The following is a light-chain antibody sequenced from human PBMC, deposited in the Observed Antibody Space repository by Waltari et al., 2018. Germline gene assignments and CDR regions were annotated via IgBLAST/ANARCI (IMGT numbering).Light chain of an antibody. J-gene: IGKJ1*01. V-gene: IGKV3-11*01. CDR2: DAS. Sequence: EIVMTQSPATLSLSPGDTATLSCRASRGVTNFLVWYQQKPGQAPRLVIYDASYRASGIPARFSGSGSGTDFTLTISSLEPEDFAVYYCQHRANRPPWTFGQGTKVE. CDR1: RGVTNF. CDR3: QHRANRPPWT.